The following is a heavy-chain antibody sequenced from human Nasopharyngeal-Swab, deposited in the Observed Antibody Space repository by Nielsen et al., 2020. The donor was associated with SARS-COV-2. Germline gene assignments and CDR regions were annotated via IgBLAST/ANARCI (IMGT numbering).Heavy chain of an antibody. J-gene: IGHJ5*02. CDR3: ARRGYYDSSGFYRFDP. Sequence: GESLKISCKSSGYSFTNYWIGWVRQMPGKGLEWMAIIYPGDSDTRYSPSFQGQVTISADKSISTAYLQWSSLKASDTAMYYCARRGYYDSSGFYRFDPWGQGTLVTVSS. CDR1: GYSFTNYW. D-gene: IGHD3-22*01. V-gene: IGHV5-51*01. CDR2: IYPGDSDT.